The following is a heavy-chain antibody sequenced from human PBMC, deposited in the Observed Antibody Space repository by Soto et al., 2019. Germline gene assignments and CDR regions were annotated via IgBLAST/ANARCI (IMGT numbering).Heavy chain of an antibody. D-gene: IGHD2-2*01. CDR2: ISGSGGSA. J-gene: IGHJ4*02. V-gene: IGHV3-23*01. Sequence: EVQLLESGGGLVQPGGSLRLSCVASGITFASYAMSWVRQAPGKGLEWVSAISGSGGSAYYADSAKGRFAMSRDNSKNTLYLQMTTLRAEDTAVYYCASRAVQAAISDCVVFDYWGQGTLLTVSS. CDR3: ASRAVQAAISDCVVFDY. CDR1: GITFASYA.